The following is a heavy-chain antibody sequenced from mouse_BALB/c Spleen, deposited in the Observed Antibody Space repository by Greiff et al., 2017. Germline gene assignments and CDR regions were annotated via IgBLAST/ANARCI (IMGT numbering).Heavy chain of an antibody. CDR2: IDPETGGT. CDR3: TRSLSY. V-gene: IGHV1-15*01. CDR1: GYTFTDYE. Sequence: QVQLKQSGAELVRPGASVTLSCKASGYTFTDYEMHWVKQTPVHGLEWIGAIDPETGGTAYNQKFKGKATLTADKSSSTAYMELRSLTSEDSAVYYCTRSLSYWGQGTTLTVSS. J-gene: IGHJ2*01.